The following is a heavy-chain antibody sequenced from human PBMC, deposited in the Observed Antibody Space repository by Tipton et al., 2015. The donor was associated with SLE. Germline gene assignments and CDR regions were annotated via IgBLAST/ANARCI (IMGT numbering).Heavy chain of an antibody. D-gene: IGHD1-26*01. CDR1: GFTFSSYS. Sequence: SLRLSCAASGFTFSSYSMNWVRQAPGKGLEWVGRIKSKTDGGTTDYAAPVKGRFTISRDDSKNTLYLQMNSLKTEDTAVYYCTTSVGAKYYFDYWGQGTLVTVSS. V-gene: IGHV3-15*01. CDR2: IKSKTDGGTT. CDR3: TTSVGAKYYFDY. J-gene: IGHJ4*02.